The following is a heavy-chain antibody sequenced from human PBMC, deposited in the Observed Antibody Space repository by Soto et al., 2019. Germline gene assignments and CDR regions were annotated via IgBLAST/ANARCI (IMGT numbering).Heavy chain of an antibody. D-gene: IGHD6-6*01. CDR3: ARIQGAHSSSRDYYYYYGMDV. Sequence: GGSLRLSCAASGFTFSSYAMSWVRQAPGKGLEWVSAISGSGGSTYYADSVKGRFTISRDNSKNTLYLQMNSLRAEDTAVYYCARIQGAHSSSRDYYYYYGMDVWGQGTTVTVSS. J-gene: IGHJ6*02. CDR1: GFTFSSYA. V-gene: IGHV3-23*01. CDR2: ISGSGGST.